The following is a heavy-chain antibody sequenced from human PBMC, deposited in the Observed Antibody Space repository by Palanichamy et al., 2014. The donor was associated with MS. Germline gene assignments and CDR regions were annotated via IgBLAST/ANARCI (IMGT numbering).Heavy chain of an antibody. D-gene: IGHD1-26*01. CDR1: GFTFSSYS. CDR2: ISSSSSYI. J-gene: IGHJ4*02. V-gene: IGHV3-21*01. CDR3: AREASSGSFPH. Sequence: EVQLVEVWGRAWSSLGGPVRLSCAASGFTFSSYSMNWVRQAPGKGLEWVSSISSSSSYIYYADSVKGRFTISRDNAKNSLYLQMNSLRAEDTAVYCCAREASSGSFPHWGQGTLVTVSS.